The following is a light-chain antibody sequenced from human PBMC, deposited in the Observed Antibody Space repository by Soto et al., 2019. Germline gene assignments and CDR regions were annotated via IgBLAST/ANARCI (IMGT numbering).Light chain of an antibody. CDR2: GAS. Sequence: EIVLTQSPGPLSVSPGDRVTLSCRASQSVDINLAWYQQRAGQAPRILVYGASTKATDMPGRFSGRGSGTEFTLTINNLQSEDFAVYYCQQYGSSGTFGQGTKVDIK. CDR1: QSVDIN. CDR3: QQYGSSGT. V-gene: IGKV3-15*01. J-gene: IGKJ1*01.